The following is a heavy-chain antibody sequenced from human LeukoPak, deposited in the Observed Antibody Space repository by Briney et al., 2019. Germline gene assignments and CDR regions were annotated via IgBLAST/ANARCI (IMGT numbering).Heavy chain of an antibody. D-gene: IGHD2-2*01. V-gene: IGHV1-2*02. CDR2: INPNSGGT. CDR1: GYTFTGYY. Sequence: ASVKVSCKASGYTFTGYYMHWVRQAPGQGLEWMGWINPNSGGTNYAQKFQGRVTMTRDTSISTAYMELSRLRSDDTAVYYCARVNTDFYCSSTSCALDYWGQGTLVTVSS. CDR3: ARVNTDFYCSSTSCALDY. J-gene: IGHJ4*02.